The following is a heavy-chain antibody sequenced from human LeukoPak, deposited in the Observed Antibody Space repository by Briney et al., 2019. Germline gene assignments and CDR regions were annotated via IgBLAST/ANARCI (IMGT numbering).Heavy chain of an antibody. CDR1: GFTFSNYE. Sequence: GGALRLSCAASGFTFSNYEMNWVRQAPGKGLEWVSYICLSASTIYLADSVKGRFTISRDNAKNSLYLQMNSLRAEDTAVYYCARLGYCSSSSCHGEYYFDYWGQGTLVTVSS. V-gene: IGHV3-48*03. D-gene: IGHD2-2*01. J-gene: IGHJ4*02. CDR3: ARLGYCSSSSCHGEYYFDY. CDR2: ICLSASTI.